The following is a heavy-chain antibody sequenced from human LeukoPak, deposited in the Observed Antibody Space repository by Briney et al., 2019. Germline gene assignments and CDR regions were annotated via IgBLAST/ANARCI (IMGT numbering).Heavy chain of an antibody. Sequence: SETLSLTCAVYGGSFSGYYWSWIRQPPGKGLEWIGYIYYSGSTNYNPSLKSRVTISVDTSKNQFSLKLSSVTAADTAVYYCASGASYGLFYFDYWGQGTLVTVSS. J-gene: IGHJ4*02. V-gene: IGHV4-59*01. CDR1: GGSFSGYY. CDR3: ASGASYGLFYFDY. CDR2: IYYSGST. D-gene: IGHD2-8*01.